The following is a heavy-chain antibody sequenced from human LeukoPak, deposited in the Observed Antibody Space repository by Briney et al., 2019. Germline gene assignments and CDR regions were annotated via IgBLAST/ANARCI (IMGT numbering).Heavy chain of an antibody. CDR2: IRYDGSEG. V-gene: IGHV3-30*02. CDR1: GFTFSSYG. D-gene: IGHD6-19*01. J-gene: IGHJ4*02. CDR3: SKVGYGWYAVDY. Sequence: GGSLRLSCAASGFTFSSYGMHWVRQAPGKGLDWVAFIRYDGSEGYYADSVKDRFTISRDNSKNTLYVQMNSLRVEDTAVYYCSKVGYGWYAVDYWGQGTLVTVSS.